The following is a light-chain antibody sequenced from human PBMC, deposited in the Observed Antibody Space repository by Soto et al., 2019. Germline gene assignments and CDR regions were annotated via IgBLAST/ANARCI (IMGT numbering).Light chain of an antibody. Sequence: AIRMTQSPSSLSASTGDRFTITCLAIQGISSYLDWYQQKPGKAPKLLIYAASTLQSGVPSRFSGSGSGTDFTLTISSLQPDDFEPYYCQHYNSYSEAFGQGTKVDIK. CDR3: QHYNSYSEA. J-gene: IGKJ1*01. V-gene: IGKV1-8*01. CDR1: QGISSY. CDR2: AAS.